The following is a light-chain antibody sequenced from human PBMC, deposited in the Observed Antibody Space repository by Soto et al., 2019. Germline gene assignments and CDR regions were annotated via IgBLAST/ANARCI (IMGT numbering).Light chain of an antibody. CDR1: QTISSY. CDR3: QQSSNIPYT. V-gene: IGKV1-39*01. CDR2: AAS. Sequence: DIQMTQSPSSLSASVGDRVTITCRASQTISSYLNWYQQSPGKAPKLLFYAASSLQSGVPSRFSGSGPGTDFTLTISSLQPEDFATYYCQQSSNIPYTFGQGTKLEIK. J-gene: IGKJ2*01.